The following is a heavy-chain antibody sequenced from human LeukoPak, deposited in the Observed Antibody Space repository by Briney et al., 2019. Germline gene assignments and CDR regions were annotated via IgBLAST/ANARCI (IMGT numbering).Heavy chain of an antibody. CDR1: GYSISSGYY. J-gene: IGHJ4*02. Sequence: SETLSLTCTVSGYSISSGYYWGWIRQPPGKGLEWIGSIYHSGRTFYNPSLKSRVTISVDTSKNQFSLKLSSVTAADTAVYYCAREHQYGGGSYFDYWGQGTLVTVSS. V-gene: IGHV4-38-2*02. D-gene: IGHD3-16*01. CDR3: AREHQYGGGSYFDY. CDR2: IYHSGRT.